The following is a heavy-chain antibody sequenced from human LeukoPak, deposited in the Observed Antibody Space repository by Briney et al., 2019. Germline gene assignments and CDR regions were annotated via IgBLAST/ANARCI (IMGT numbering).Heavy chain of an antibody. J-gene: IGHJ4*02. Sequence: GESLRLSCAASGFTFSSYWMNWVHQAPGKGLEWVANIRQDGSVKGYVDSVKGRFTISRDNTKNSLYLQMNNLRAEDTAVYYCATLRLNFDCWGQGTLVSVSS. CDR1: GFTFSSYW. CDR2: IRQDGSVK. CDR3: ATLRLNFDC. V-gene: IGHV3-7*01. D-gene: IGHD5-12*01.